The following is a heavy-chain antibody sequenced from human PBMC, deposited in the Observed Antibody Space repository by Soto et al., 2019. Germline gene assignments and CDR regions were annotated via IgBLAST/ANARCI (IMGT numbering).Heavy chain of an antibody. D-gene: IGHD1-20*01. J-gene: IGHJ4*02. CDR1: GFTFSNYA. V-gene: IGHV3-30-3*01. Sequence: QVQLVESGGGVVQPGRSLRLSCAASGFTFSNYAMHWVRQAPGKGLEWVAVMSYDGSNKYYAASVKGRFTISRDNSKNTLYLQLDSLRAEDTAMYYCARDNNADYWGQGTLVTVSS. CDR3: ARDNNADY. CDR2: MSYDGSNK.